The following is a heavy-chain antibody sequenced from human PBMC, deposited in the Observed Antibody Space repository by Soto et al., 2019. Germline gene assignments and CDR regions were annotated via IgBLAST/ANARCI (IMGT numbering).Heavy chain of an antibody. CDR1: GDSVSSNSAA. J-gene: IGHJ6*03. D-gene: IGHD1-1*01. CDR3: ARTTLPRTLNNYYMDV. CDR2: TYYRSKWYN. Sequence: SQTLSLTCAISGDSVSSNSAAWNWIRQSPSRGLEWLGRTYYRSKWYNDYAVSVKSRITINPDTSKNQFSLQLNSVTPEDTAVYYCARTTLPRTLNNYYMDVWGKGTTVTASS. V-gene: IGHV6-1*01.